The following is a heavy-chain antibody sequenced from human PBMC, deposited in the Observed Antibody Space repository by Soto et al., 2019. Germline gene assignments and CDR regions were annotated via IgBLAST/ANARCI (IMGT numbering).Heavy chain of an antibody. CDR1: GGSISSGGYY. CDR3: ARDGVGLRLGELSFDYYGMDV. CDR2: IYYSGST. D-gene: IGHD3-16*02. V-gene: IGHV4-31*03. Sequence: QVQLQESGPGLVKPSQTLSLTCTVSGGSISSGGYYWSWIRQHPGKGLEWIGYIYYSGSTYYNPSLTSRVTLSVDKSKNQFSLKMRSVTAADTAVYYCARDGVGLRLGELSFDYYGMDVWGQGTTVTVSS. J-gene: IGHJ6*02.